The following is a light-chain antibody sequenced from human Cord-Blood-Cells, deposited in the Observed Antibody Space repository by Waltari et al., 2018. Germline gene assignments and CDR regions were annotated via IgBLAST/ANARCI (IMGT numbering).Light chain of an antibody. J-gene: IGLJ3*02. CDR2: DVS. Sequence: QSALTQPASVSGSPGQSITISCTGTSSDVGGYNYVSWYQQHPGKAPKLMIYDVSNRPAGVSNRCAGSKTGNTASLTISGLQAEDEAADYCSSYTSSSTLVFGGGTKLTVL. CDR1: SSDVGGYNY. V-gene: IGLV2-14*01. CDR3: SSYTSSSTLV.